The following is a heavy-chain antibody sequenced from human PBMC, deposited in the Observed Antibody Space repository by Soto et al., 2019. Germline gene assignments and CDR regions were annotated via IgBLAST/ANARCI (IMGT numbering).Heavy chain of an antibody. CDR1: GYTFSSNA. V-gene: IGHV1-3*01. CDR2: INGGNGYA. CDR3: ARATYTSGGSPTFAMDV. Sequence: QVHLVQSGAEVKEPGASVRVSCKASGYTFSSNAIHWVRQAPGQELEWMGWINGGNGYAKYSQNFQYRVTLTRDTSASTTYMELSSLRSEDTAIFYCARATYTSGGSPTFAMDVWGQGTTVTVSS. J-gene: IGHJ6*02. D-gene: IGHD3-10*01.